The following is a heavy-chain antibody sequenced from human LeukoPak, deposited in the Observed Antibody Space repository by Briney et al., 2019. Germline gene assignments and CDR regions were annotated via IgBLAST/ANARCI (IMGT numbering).Heavy chain of an antibody. V-gene: IGHV3-7*01. CDR2: INPDGRDK. J-gene: IGHJ1*01. Sequence: GGSLRLSCAASGFTFKNYAMNWVRQSPGKGLEWVAHINPDGRDKYYVDSVKGRFSIYRDNAENSMYLQMNSLRVEDTAVYYCTSWGDTTAEYFQRWGQGTLVTVSS. CDR3: TSWGDTTAEYFQR. CDR1: GFTFKNYA. D-gene: IGHD2-21*02.